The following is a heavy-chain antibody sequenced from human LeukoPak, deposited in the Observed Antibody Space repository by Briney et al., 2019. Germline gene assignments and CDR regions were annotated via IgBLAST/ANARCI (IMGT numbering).Heavy chain of an antibody. J-gene: IGHJ6*02. V-gene: IGHV3-9*01. CDR1: GFRFDDYG. D-gene: IGHD3-16*01. CDR3: AKDESTGGFAPGYFYGMGV. Sequence: PGRSLRLSCVVSGFRFDDYGMHCVRQAPGKGMEWVSGISWSGTTTGYADSVKGRFTISRDSAKNSLYLQMDSLRVEDTALYYCAKDESTGGFAPGYFYGMGVWGQGTTVTVSS. CDR2: ISWSGTTT.